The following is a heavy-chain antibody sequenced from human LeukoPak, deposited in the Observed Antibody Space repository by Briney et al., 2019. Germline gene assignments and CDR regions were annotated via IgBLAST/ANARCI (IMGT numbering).Heavy chain of an antibody. CDR1: GFTFSDYY. Sequence: GGSLRLSCAASGFTFSDYYMSWIRQAPGKGLEWVSYISSSGSTIYYADSVKGRFTISRDNAKNSLYLQMNSLRAEDTAVYYCARVERDYVWGGYRPTRYYFDYWGQGTLVTVSS. CDR3: ARVERDYVWGGYRPTRYYFDY. D-gene: IGHD3-16*02. V-gene: IGHV3-11*01. CDR2: ISSSGSTI. J-gene: IGHJ4*02.